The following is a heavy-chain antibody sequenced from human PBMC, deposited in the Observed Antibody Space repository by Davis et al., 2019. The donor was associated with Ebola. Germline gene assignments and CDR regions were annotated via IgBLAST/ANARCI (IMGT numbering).Heavy chain of an antibody. J-gene: IGHJ4*02. CDR2: IKSKTDGGTT. Sequence: ESLKISCAASGFTFSNAWMSWVRQAPGKGLEWVGRIKSKTDGGTTDYAAPVKGRFTISRDDSKNTLYLQMNSLKTEDTAVYYCTTGPSIVGANWGQGTLVTVSS. D-gene: IGHD1-26*01. CDR3: TTGPSIVGAN. V-gene: IGHV3-15*01. CDR1: GFTFSNAW.